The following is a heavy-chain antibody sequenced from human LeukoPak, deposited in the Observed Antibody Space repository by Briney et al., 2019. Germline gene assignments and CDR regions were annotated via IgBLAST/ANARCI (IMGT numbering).Heavy chain of an antibody. CDR1: GFTFSNYW. CDR2: IKHDGSEI. Sequence: PGGSLRLSCAASGFTFSNYWMNWVRQAPGKGLEWVANIKHDGSEIYYVDSVKGRFTISRDNAKNSQYLQMNSLGAQDTAVYYCARYRQLLAAFDIWGQGTMVTVSS. CDR3: ARYRQLLAAFDI. V-gene: IGHV3-7*01. D-gene: IGHD5-24*01. J-gene: IGHJ3*02.